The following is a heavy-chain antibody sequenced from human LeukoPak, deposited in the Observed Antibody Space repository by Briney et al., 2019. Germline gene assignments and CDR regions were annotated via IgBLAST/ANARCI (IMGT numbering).Heavy chain of an antibody. CDR3: AKFGGGGSNGYYYYYMDV. CDR1: GFTFSSCG. V-gene: IGHV3-30*02. J-gene: IGHJ6*03. Sequence: RPGGSLRLACAASGFTFSSCGMHWVRQAPGKGLEWVTFIRYDGTNKYYADSVKGRFTIYRDNSKNTLYLQMNSLRPEDTALYYCAKFGGGGSNGYYYYYMDVWGKGTTVTISS. CDR2: IRYDGTNK. D-gene: IGHD3-16*01.